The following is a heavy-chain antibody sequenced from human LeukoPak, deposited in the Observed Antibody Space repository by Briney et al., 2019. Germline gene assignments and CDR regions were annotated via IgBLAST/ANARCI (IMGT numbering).Heavy chain of an antibody. CDR1: GGSIISYY. D-gene: IGHD3-22*01. CDR2: IYYSGST. Sequence: PSETLSLICTVSGGSIISYYWSWIRQPPGKRLEWIGYIYYSGSTNSNPSLKSRVTISAATSKNQFSLKLSSVTAADTAVYYCARGNYDSRGYSNAFDIWGQGAMVTVSS. CDR3: ARGNYDSRGYSNAFDI. J-gene: IGHJ3*02. V-gene: IGHV4-59*01.